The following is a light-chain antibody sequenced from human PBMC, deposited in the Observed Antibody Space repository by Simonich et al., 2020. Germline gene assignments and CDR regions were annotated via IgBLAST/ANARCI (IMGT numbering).Light chain of an antibody. Sequence: EIVMTQSPATLSVSPGESATLSCRASQGVSSNLAWYQQKPGQAPRLLIYGASTRANGIPARISGSGSGTEFTLTISSMQSEDFAVYYGQQYNNWPPETYGQGTKVEIK. CDR2: GAS. V-gene: IGKV3-15*01. J-gene: IGKJ1*01. CDR1: QGVSSN. CDR3: QQYNNWPPET.